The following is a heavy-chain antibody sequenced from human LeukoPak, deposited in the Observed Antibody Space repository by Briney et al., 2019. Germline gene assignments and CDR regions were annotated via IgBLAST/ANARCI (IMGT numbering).Heavy chain of an antibody. CDR3: ARDNMVREICFDY. V-gene: IGHV3-23*01. CDR1: GLTASHNVNNA. J-gene: IGHJ4*02. Sequence: GGSLRLSCAASGLTASHNVNNAMSWVRHAPGKGLEWVSGITTSGSTYYADSVKGRFTISRENSNNTLYLHMDSLRAEDTAVYYCARDNMVREICFDYWGQGILVTVSS. CDR2: ITTSGST. D-gene: IGHD3-10*01.